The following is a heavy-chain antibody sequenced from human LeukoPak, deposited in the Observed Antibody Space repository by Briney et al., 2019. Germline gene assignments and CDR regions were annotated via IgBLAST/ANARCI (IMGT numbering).Heavy chain of an antibody. J-gene: IGHJ6*03. CDR3: AKVGYSSSWAEDYYYMDV. V-gene: IGHV3-53*01. CDR1: GFTVSSND. Sequence: GGSLRLSCAASGFTVSSNDMSWVRQAPGKGLEWVSVIYSGGSPYYADSVKGRFTISRDNSKNTLYLQMNSLRAEDTAVYYCAKVGYSSSWAEDYYYMDVWGKGTTVTISS. CDR2: IYSGGSP. D-gene: IGHD6-13*01.